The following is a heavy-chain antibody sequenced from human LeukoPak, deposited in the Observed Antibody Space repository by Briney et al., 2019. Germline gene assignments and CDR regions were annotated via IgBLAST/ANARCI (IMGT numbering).Heavy chain of an antibody. J-gene: IGHJ4*02. V-gene: IGHV4-61*02. CDR1: GGSISSGSYY. D-gene: IGHD2-2*01. CDR2: IYTSGST. Sequence: SETLSLTCTGSGGSISSGSYYWSWIRQPAGKGLEWIGRIYTSGSTNYNPSLKSRVTISVDTSKNQFSLKLSSVTAADTAVYYCARDEYRSSTWCYDFDSWGQGTLVTVSS. CDR3: ARDEYRSSTWCYDFDS.